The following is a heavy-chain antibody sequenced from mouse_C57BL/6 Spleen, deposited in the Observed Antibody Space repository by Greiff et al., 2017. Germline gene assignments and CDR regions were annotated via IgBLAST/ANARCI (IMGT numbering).Heavy chain of an antibody. J-gene: IGHJ2*01. D-gene: IGHD2-4*01. V-gene: IGHV3-1*01. CDR3: ARGEIYDYAFDY. CDR2: ISYSGST. Sequence: VQLKESGPGMVKPSQSLSLTCTVTGYSITSGYDWHWIRHFPGNKLEWMGYISYSGSTNYNPSLKSRISITHDTSKNHFFLKLNSVTTEDTATYYCARGEIYDYAFDYWGQGTTLTVSS. CDR1: GYSITSGYD.